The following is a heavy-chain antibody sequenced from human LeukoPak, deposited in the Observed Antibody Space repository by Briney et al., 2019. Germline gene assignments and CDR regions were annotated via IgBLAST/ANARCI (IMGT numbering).Heavy chain of an antibody. CDR3: ARGKVAARFTN. Sequence: PSEILSLTCTVSGGSISSSSYYWGWIRQPPGKGLEWIGEINHSGSTNYNPSLKSRVTISVDTSKNQFSLKLSSVTAADTAVYYCARGKVAARFTNWGQGTLVTVSS. CDR2: INHSGST. V-gene: IGHV4-39*07. D-gene: IGHD6-19*01. CDR1: GGSISSSSYY. J-gene: IGHJ4*02.